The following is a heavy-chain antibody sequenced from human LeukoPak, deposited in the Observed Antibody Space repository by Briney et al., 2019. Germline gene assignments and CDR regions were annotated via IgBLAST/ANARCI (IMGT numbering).Heavy chain of an antibody. CDR1: GFTFTSYW. CDR2: ISSSSSYI. V-gene: IGHV3-21*01. CDR3: ARDDGIVVVTFDY. J-gene: IGHJ4*02. D-gene: IGHD3-22*01. Sequence: GGSLRLSCAASGFTFTSYWMGWVRQAPGKGLEWVSSISSSSSYIYYADSVKGRFTISRDNAKNSLYLQMNSLRAEDTAVYYCARDDGIVVVTFDYWGQGTLVTVSS.